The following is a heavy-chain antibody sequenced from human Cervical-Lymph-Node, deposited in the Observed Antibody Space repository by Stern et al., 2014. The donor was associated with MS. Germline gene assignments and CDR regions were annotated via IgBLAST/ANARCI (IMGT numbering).Heavy chain of an antibody. CDR1: GGTFSSYA. V-gene: IGHV1-69*01. CDR3: ARMKLELRVGYFDY. CDR2: IIPIFGTA. J-gene: IGHJ4*02. D-gene: IGHD1-7*01. Sequence: VQLVESGAEVKKPGSSVKVSCKASGGTFSSYAISWVPQAPGQGLAWMGGIIPIFGTANYAQKFQGRVTITADESTSTAYMELSSLRSEDTAVYYCARMKLELRVGYFDYWGQGTLVTVSS.